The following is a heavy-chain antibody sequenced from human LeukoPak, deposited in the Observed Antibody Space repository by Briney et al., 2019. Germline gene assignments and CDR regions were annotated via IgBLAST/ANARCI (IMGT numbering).Heavy chain of an antibody. V-gene: IGHV5-51*01. D-gene: IGHD6-13*01. CDR3: TRYAGRAGDY. J-gene: IGHJ4*02. CDR2: INPGDSEA. CDR1: GYSFTNVW. Sequence: GESLKISCQVSGYSFTNVWIGWVRQMPGKGLEWMGIINPGDSEARYSPTFQGLVTISADKSISTTYLQWNSLKASDTAIYYCTRYAGRAGDYWGQGTLVAVSS.